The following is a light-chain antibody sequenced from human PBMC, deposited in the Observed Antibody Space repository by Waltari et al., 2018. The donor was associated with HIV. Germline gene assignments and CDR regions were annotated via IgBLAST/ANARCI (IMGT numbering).Light chain of an antibody. Sequence: QSVLTQPPSVSAAPGQKVTISCSGRSSNMGNNYVSWYQQVPGTAPKLLIYNNNKRPSGIPDRFSGSKSGTSATLGITGLQTGDEADYYCGTWDSSLSDWVFGGGTKLTVL. J-gene: IGLJ3*02. CDR2: NNN. V-gene: IGLV1-51*01. CDR1: SSNMGNNY. CDR3: GTWDSSLSDWV.